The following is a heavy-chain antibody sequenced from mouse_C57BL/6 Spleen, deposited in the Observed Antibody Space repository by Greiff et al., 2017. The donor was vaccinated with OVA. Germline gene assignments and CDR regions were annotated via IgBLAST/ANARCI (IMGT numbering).Heavy chain of an antibody. CDR3: ARHYDYGGYFDV. CDR1: GYTFTDYY. J-gene: IGHJ1*03. V-gene: IGHV1-26*01. D-gene: IGHD2-4*01. Sequence: EVKLVESGPELVKPGASVKISCKASGYTFTDYYMNWVKQSHGKSLEWIGDINPNNGGTSYNQKFKGKATLTVDKSSSTAYMELRSLTSEDSAVYYCARHYDYGGYFDVWGTGTTVTVSS. CDR2: INPNNGGT.